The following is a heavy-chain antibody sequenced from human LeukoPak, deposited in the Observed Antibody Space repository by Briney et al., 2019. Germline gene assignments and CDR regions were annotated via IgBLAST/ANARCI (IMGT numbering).Heavy chain of an antibody. Sequence: PGGSLRLSCAASGFTFSSYEMNWVRQAPGKGLEWVSYISSGGSTIYYADSVKGRFTISRDNAKNSLYLQMNSLRAEDTAVYYCARARDGSQDYWGQGTLVTVPS. CDR3: ARARDGSQDY. CDR1: GFTFSSYE. CDR2: ISSGGSTI. D-gene: IGHD5-24*01. J-gene: IGHJ4*02. V-gene: IGHV3-48*03.